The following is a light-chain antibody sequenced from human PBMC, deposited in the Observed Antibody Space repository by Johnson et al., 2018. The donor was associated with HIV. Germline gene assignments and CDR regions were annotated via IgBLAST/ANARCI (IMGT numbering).Light chain of an antibody. CDR1: SSNIGNNY. CDR2: DNN. Sequence: SVLTQPPSVSAAPGQKVTISCSGSSSNIGNNYVSWYQQLPGTAPKLLIYDNNKRPSGIPDRFSGSKSGTSATLGLTALQTADEADYYCETWGTGLSAGGVFGTGTKVTVL. CDR3: ETWGTGLSAGGV. J-gene: IGLJ1*01. V-gene: IGLV1-51*01.